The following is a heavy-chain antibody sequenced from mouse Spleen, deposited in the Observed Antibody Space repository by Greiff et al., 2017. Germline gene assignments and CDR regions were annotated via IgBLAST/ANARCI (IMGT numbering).Heavy chain of an antibody. Sequence: EVMLVESGGGLVQPGGSMKLSCVASGFTFSNYWMNWVRQSPEKGLEWVAQIRLKSDNYATHYAESVKGRFTISRDDSKSSVYLQMNNLRAEDTGIYYCTGRVWPFAYWGQGTLVTVSA. CDR3: TGRVWPFAY. D-gene: IGHD2-10*02. J-gene: IGHJ3*01. CDR2: IRLKSDNYAT. V-gene: IGHV6-3*01. CDR1: GFTFSNYW.